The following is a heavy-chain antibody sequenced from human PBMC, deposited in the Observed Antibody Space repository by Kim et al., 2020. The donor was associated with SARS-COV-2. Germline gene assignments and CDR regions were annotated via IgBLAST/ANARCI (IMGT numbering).Heavy chain of an antibody. Sequence: FQGSVTITADESTSTAYMELSSLRSEDTAVYYCARVPAAAGYYYYGMDVWGQGTTVTVSS. V-gene: IGHV1-69*01. CDR3: ARVPAAAGYYYYGMDV. J-gene: IGHJ6*02. D-gene: IGHD6-13*01.